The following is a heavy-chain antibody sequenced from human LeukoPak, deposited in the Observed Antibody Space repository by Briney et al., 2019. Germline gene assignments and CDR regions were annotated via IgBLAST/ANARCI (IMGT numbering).Heavy chain of an antibody. CDR1: GGSISSYY. J-gene: IGHJ4*02. V-gene: IGHV4-59*01. D-gene: IGHD6-19*01. CDR3: ARGGFGRKQWLALYYFDY. Sequence: PSETLSLTCTVSGGSISSYYWSWIRQPPGKGLEWIGYIYYSGSTNYNPSLKSRVTISVDTSKNQFSLKLSSVTAADTAVYYCARGGFGRKQWLALYYFDYWGQGTLVTVSS. CDR2: IYYSGST.